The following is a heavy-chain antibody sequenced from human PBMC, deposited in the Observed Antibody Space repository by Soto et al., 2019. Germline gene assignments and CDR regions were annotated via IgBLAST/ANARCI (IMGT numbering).Heavy chain of an antibody. V-gene: IGHV3-73*01. CDR3: TSPPGIAVAGNNCFDP. J-gene: IGHJ5*02. D-gene: IGHD6-19*01. CDR1: GFTFSGSA. CDR2: IRSKANSYAT. Sequence: EVQLVESGGGLVQPGGSLKLSCAASGFTFSGSAMHWVRQASGKGLEWVGRIRSKANSYATAYAASVKGRFTISRDDSKSTAYLQMNSLKTEDTAVYYCTSPPGIAVAGNNCFDPWGQGTLVTVSS.